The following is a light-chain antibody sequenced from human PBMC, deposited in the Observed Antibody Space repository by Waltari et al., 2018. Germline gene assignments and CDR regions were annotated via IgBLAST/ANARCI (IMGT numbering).Light chain of an antibody. CDR1: QSVRTW. CDR3: QQCHSYS. Sequence: DIQMTQSPSTLSASVGDRVTITCRASQSVRTWLAWYQQKPGKAPKVLIYKASSLESGVPSRFSGSGSGTEFTLTISSLQPDDFATYYCQQCHSYSFGQGTKVEI. J-gene: IGKJ2*01. V-gene: IGKV1-5*03. CDR2: KAS.